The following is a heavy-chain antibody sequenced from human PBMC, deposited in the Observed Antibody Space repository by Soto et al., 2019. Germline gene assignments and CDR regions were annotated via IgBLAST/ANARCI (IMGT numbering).Heavy chain of an antibody. CDR3: ARADADSSGYYYVLWYFDL. D-gene: IGHD3-22*01. Sequence: PRLSCAASGFTFSSYWMHWVRQAPGKGLVWVSRINSDGSSTSYADSVKGRFTISRDNAKNTLYLQMNSLRAEDTAVYYCARADADSSGYYYVLWYFDLWGRGTLVTVSS. CDR2: INSDGSST. J-gene: IGHJ2*01. CDR1: GFTFSSYW. V-gene: IGHV3-74*01.